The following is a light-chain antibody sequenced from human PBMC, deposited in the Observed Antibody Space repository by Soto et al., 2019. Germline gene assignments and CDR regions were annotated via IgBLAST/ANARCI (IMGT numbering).Light chain of an antibody. J-gene: IGKJ1*01. CDR3: QQYGSSPPWT. CDR2: GSS. Sequence: EIVLTQSPGTLSLSPGERATLSCRASQRVAGNYLAWYRQKPGQAPSLLISGSSTRATGLPDRFSGSGFGTDFTLTISRLEPEDFAVYYCQQYGSSPPWTFGQGTKVEI. CDR1: QRVAGNY. V-gene: IGKV3-20*01.